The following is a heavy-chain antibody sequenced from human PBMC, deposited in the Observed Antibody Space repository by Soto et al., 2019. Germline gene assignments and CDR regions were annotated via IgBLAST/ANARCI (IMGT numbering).Heavy chain of an antibody. D-gene: IGHD3-16*01. Sequence: QVQLLQSGPEVKKPGASVKVSCRAFGYKFTEFGISWVRQAPGQGLEWVGWSRADNSHPNYARSLQGRVNVTADTSSSTAYLELTSLTSADTAGYYCARAADRFDFVGGRDEALDIWGQGTLVFVSS. CDR1: GYKFTEFG. J-gene: IGHJ3*02. CDR3: ARAADRFDFVGGRDEALDI. V-gene: IGHV1-18*01. CDR2: SRADNSHP.